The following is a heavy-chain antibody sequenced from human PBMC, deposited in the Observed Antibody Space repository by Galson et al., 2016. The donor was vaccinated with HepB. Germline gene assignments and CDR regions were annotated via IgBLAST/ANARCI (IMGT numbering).Heavy chain of an antibody. CDR1: GFTFSDAW. V-gene: IGHV3-15*01. D-gene: IGHD3-10*01. J-gene: IGHJ3*01. CDR2: IKSKTDGGTT. CDR3: TTELYYYGSGISDAFDF. Sequence: SLRLSCAASGFTFSDAWMSWVRQAPGKGLEWVGRIKSKTDGGTTDYAAPVKGRFTISRDDSKTTVYLQMNSLATEDTAVYYCTTELYYYGSGISDAFDFWGQGTTVTVSS.